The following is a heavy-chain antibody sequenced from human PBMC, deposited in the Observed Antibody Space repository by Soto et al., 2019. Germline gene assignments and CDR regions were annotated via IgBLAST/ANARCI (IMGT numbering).Heavy chain of an antibody. J-gene: IGHJ6*02. D-gene: IGHD2-8*01. CDR1: GFSFSNYE. CDR3: ARVGLNFYYNGMDV. V-gene: IGHV3-48*03. CDR2: ISSGGSTI. Sequence: GGSLRLSCAASGFSFSNYEFNWVRQAPGKGLERVSYISSGGSTIHYADSVKGRFTISRDNAKNSLYLQMNSLRAEDMAVSYCARVGLNFYYNGMDVWGQRTAVTVSS.